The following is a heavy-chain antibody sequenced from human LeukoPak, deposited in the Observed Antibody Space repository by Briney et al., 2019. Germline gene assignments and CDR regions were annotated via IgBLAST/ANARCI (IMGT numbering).Heavy chain of an antibody. V-gene: IGHV3-21*01. CDR1: GFTFSSYS. D-gene: IGHD3-9*01. J-gene: IGHJ6*02. CDR2: ISSSSSYI. CDR3: ARTPEDTYYDILATYYYYGMDV. Sequence: GGSLRLSCAASGFTFSSYSMNWVRQAPGKGLEWVSSISSSSSYIYYADSVKGRFTISRDNAKNSLYLQMNSLRAEDTAVYYCARTPEDTYYDILATYYYYGMDVWGQGTTVTVSS.